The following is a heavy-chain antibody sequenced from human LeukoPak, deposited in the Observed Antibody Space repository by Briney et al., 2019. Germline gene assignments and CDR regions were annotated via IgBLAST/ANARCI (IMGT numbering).Heavy chain of an antibody. CDR1: GVSIKNDN. CDR3: ARYRYGLAY. J-gene: IGHJ4*02. V-gene: IGHV4-59*01. Sequence: SETLSLTCTVAGVSIKNDNWSWIRQPPGKGLEWIGCAFYSGSSSYNPSLKSRVTISVDTVKNQFSLELSSVTAADTAVYHCARYRYGLAYWGQGTLVTVSS. CDR2: AFYSGSS. D-gene: IGHD3-16*02.